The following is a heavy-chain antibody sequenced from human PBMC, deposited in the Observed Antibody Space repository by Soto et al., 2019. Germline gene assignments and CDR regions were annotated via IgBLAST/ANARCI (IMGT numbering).Heavy chain of an antibody. D-gene: IGHD3-22*01. CDR1: GFNFSSYA. CDR3: ARDYCKGYDCSGDYWCPAY. J-gene: IGHJ4*02. V-gene: IGHV3-30-3*01. CDR2: ISYDGSDK. Sequence: QVQLVESGGGVVQPGRSLRLSCAASGFNFSSYAMHWVRQAPGKGLEWVALISYDGSDKDYADSVKGRFTISRDNSRNTLHLQKRRLRDEDTAVYDWARDYCKGYDCSGDYWCPAYWGQGTLVAVS.